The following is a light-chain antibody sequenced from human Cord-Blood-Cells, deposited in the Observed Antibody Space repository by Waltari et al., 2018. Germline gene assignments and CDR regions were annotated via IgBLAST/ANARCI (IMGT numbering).Light chain of an antibody. CDR2: GAS. V-gene: IGKV3-15*01. CDR3: QQYNNWPPLT. CDR1: QSVSSN. J-gene: IGKJ4*01. Sequence: EIVMTQSPATLSVSPGERDTLSCSASQSVSSNLAWYQQKPGQAPRLLIYGASTRATGIPARFSGSGSGTEFTLTISSLQSEDFAVYYCQQYNNWPPLTFGGGTKVEIK.